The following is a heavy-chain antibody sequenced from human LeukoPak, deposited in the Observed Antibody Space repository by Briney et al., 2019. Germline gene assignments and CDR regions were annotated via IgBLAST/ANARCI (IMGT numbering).Heavy chain of an antibody. J-gene: IGHJ4*02. Sequence: SVKVSCKASGGTFSSYAISWVRQAPGQGLEWMGGIIPIFGTANYAQKFQGRVTITADESTSTAYMELSSLRSEDTAVYYCARDPPTGYSSGWHYFDYWGQGTLVTVSS. CDR3: ARDPPTGYSSGWHYFDY. CDR2: IIPIFGTA. V-gene: IGHV1-69*13. CDR1: GGTFSSYA. D-gene: IGHD6-19*01.